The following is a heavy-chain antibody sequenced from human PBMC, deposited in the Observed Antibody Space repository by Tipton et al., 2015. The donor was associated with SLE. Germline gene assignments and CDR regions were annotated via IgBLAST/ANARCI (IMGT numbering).Heavy chain of an antibody. J-gene: IGHJ4*02. Sequence: TLSLTCTVSGGSISSHYWCWIRQPPGKGLEWIGYIYYSGSTNYNPSLKRRVTLSVDTSKNQFSLKLSSVTAADTAVYYCATACIAGGLIPFDYWGQGTLVTVSS. CDR1: GGSISSHY. CDR3: ATACIAGGLIPFDY. V-gene: IGHV4-59*11. CDR2: IYYSGST. D-gene: IGHD6-13*01.